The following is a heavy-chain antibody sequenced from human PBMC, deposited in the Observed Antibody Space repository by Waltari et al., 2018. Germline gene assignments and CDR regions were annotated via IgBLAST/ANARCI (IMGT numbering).Heavy chain of an antibody. V-gene: IGHV4-59*01. Sequence: QVQLQESGPGLVKPSETLSLTCTVSGGSISSYYWRWIRQPPGKGLEWIGYIYYSGSTNYNPSLKSRVTISVDTSKNQFSLKLSSVTAADTAVYYCARVWGGLHWYFDLWGRGTLVTVSS. CDR1: GGSISSYY. D-gene: IGHD3-16*01. CDR2: IYYSGST. CDR3: ARVWGGLHWYFDL. J-gene: IGHJ2*01.